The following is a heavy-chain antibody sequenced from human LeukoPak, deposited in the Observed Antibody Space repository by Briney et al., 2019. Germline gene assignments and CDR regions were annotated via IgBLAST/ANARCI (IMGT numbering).Heavy chain of an antibody. V-gene: IGHV4-4*02. D-gene: IGHD3-10*01. CDR1: GGSISSSNW. CDR2: IYHGGST. Sequence: SGTLSLTCAVSGGSISSSNWWSWVRQPPGKGLEWIGEIYHGGSTNYNPSLKSRVAMSVDRSRNQFSLRLSSVTAADTAVYYCAKGEDHGSGTVHFASWGQGTLVTVSS. CDR3: AKGEDHGSGTVHFAS. J-gene: IGHJ4*02.